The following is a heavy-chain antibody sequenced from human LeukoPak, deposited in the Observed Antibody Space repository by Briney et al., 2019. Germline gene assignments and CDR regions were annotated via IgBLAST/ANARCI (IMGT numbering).Heavy chain of an antibody. CDR1: GFTFSNYW. Sequence: PGGSLRLSCAASGFTFSNYWMQWVRQAPGKGLVWVSRVNTDRSITTYADSVKGRLNISRDNAKNTLYVQLPSLRAEDTAVYYCARAVGVTDYWGQGTLVTVSS. CDR2: VNTDRSIT. V-gene: IGHV3-74*01. CDR3: ARAVGVTDY. D-gene: IGHD1-26*01. J-gene: IGHJ4*02.